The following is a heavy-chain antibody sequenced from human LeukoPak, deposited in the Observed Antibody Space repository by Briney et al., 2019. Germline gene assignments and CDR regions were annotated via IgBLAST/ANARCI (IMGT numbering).Heavy chain of an antibody. CDR1: GYTFTGYY. J-gene: IGHJ6*02. Sequence: ASVKVSCKASGYTFTGYYMHWVRQAPGQGLEWMGWINPNSGGTNYAQKFQGRVTMTRDTSISTAYMELSRLRSDDTAVYYCARILYYHGSGSQYGMDVWGQGTTVTVSS. V-gene: IGHV1-2*02. CDR3: ARILYYHGSGSQYGMDV. D-gene: IGHD3-10*01. CDR2: INPNSGGT.